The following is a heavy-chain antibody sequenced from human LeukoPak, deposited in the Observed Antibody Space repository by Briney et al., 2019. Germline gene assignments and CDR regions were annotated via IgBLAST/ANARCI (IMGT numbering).Heavy chain of an antibody. CDR1: GDSISGYY. V-gene: IGHV3-48*02. D-gene: IGHD6-19*01. Sequence: PSETLSLTCSVSGDSISGYYWNWVRQAPGKGLEWVSYISSSSSTIYYADPVKGRFTISRDNAKNSLYLQMNSLRDEDTAVYYCASAGSGLYWGQGTLVTVSS. CDR2: ISSSSSTI. J-gene: IGHJ4*02. CDR3: ASAGSGLY.